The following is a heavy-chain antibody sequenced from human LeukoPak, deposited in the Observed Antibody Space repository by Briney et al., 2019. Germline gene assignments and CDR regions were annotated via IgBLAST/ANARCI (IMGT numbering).Heavy chain of an antibody. D-gene: IGHD2-15*01. CDR3: AGLDSISYAFDI. Sequence: ASVKVSCKASGYTFTSYYMHWVRQAPGQGLEWMGIINPSGGSTSYAQKFQGRVTITTDESTSTAYMELSSLRSEDTAVYYCAGLDSISYAFDIWGQGTMVTVSS. V-gene: IGHV1-46*01. J-gene: IGHJ3*02. CDR2: INPSGGST. CDR1: GYTFTSYY.